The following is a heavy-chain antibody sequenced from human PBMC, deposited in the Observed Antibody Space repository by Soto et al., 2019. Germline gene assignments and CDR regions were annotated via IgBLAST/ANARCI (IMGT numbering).Heavy chain of an antibody. Sequence: SETLSLTCTVSGGSISSYYWSWIRQPAGKGLAWIRRIYTTGSTNYNPSLRSRVTMTVDTSKNQFSLKLSSVTAADTAVYYCARDKYSSNSYYFDYWGQGTLVTVSS. J-gene: IGHJ4*02. CDR3: ARDKYSSNSYYFDY. D-gene: IGHD6-6*01. CDR2: IYTTGST. CDR1: GGSISSYY. V-gene: IGHV4-4*07.